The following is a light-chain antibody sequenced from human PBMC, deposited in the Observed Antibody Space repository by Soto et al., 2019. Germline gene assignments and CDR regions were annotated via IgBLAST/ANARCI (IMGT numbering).Light chain of an antibody. Sequence: QSALTQPASVSGSPGQSSTISCTGTSGDIGSYNRVSWYQQHPGKAPKLMISEVSNRPSGVSDRFSGSKSGNTASLTISGLQSEDEADYYCASLTTTNFVFGTGTKLTVL. V-gene: IGLV2-14*01. CDR3: ASLTTTNFV. CDR2: EVS. J-gene: IGLJ1*01. CDR1: SGDIGSYNR.